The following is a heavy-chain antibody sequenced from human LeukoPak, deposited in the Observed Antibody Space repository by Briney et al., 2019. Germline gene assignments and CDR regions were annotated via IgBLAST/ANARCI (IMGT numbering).Heavy chain of an antibody. CDR2: ISHSGST. CDR3: ARGGGGFRRRAFDI. CDR1: GGSISSGDYY. D-gene: IGHD3-16*01. J-gene: IGHJ3*02. V-gene: IGHV4-30-4*01. Sequence: PSQTLSLTCTVSGGSISSGDYYWSWIHQPPGKGLEWIGEISHSGSTNYNPSLKSRVTISVDTSKNQFSLKLSSVTAADTAVYYCARGGGGFRRRAFDIWGQGTMVTVSS.